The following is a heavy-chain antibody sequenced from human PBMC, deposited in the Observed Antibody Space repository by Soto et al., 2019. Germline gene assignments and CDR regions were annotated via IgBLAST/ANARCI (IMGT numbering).Heavy chain of an antibody. CDR1: GGSISSSSYY. CDR2: INHSGST. D-gene: IGHD2-15*01. J-gene: IGHJ6*02. CDR3: ARHRCSGGSCHTNYYGMDV. V-gene: IGHV4-39*07. Sequence: NPSETLSLTCTVSGGSISSSSYYWSWIRQPPGKGLEWIGEINHSGSTNYNPSLKSRVTISVDTSKNQFSLKLSSVTAADTAVYYCARHRCSGGSCHTNYYGMDVWGQGTTVTVSS.